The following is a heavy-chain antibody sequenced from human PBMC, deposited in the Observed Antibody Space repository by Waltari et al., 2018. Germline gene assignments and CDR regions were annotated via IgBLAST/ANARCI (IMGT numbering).Heavy chain of an antibody. CDR2: IHDSGDT. Sequence: QVQLQESGPGLVKPSETLSLSCTVSGASLTTYYWSWIRRPPGKGLEYIGYIHDSGDTNYSPSLSSRVSMSLDTSKNQFSLKISSVTAADSAVYYCARVHGSESPLAWGTDVWGQGTAVTVSS. D-gene: IGHD2-21*01. V-gene: IGHV4-59*01. J-gene: IGHJ6*02. CDR3: ARVHGSESPLAWGTDV. CDR1: GASLTTYY.